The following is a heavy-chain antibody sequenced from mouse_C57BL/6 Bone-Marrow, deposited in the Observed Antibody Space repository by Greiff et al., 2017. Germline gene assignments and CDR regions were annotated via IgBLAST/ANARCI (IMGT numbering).Heavy chain of an antibody. CDR3: TTYCLSAY. V-gene: IGHV14-4*01. Sequence: EVQLQQSGAELVRPGASVKLSCTASGFNIKDDYMHWVKQRPEQGLEWIGWIDPENGDTEYASKFQGKATITADTSSNTAYLQLSSLTSEDTAVYYCTTYCLSAYRGQGTLVTFSA. CDR1: GFNIKDDY. D-gene: IGHD6-2*01. CDR2: IDPENGDT. J-gene: IGHJ3*01.